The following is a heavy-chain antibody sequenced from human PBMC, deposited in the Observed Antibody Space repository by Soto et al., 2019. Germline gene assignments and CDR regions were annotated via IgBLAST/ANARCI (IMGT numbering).Heavy chain of an antibody. Sequence: DVQLLESGGGLVQPEGSLRLSCAASGFTFSSYAMGWVRQGPGKGLEWVAVVSIGGSTHYADSVRGRFTISRDNSKNTLSLQLKSLTAEDTGVYFCAKRRGAGGHFDYWGQGALVTVSS. D-gene: IGHD2-15*01. CDR2: VSIGGST. J-gene: IGHJ4*02. CDR3: AKRRGAGGHFDY. V-gene: IGHV3-23*01. CDR1: GFTFSSYA.